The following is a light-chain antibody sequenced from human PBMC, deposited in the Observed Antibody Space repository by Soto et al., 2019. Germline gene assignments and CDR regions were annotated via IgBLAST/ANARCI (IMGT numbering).Light chain of an antibody. V-gene: IGLV2-14*01. Sequence: QSVLTQPASVSGSPGQSITISCTGTSSDVCGYNYVSWYQHHPGKAPKLMIYEVSNRPSGVSNRFSGSKSGNTASLTISGLQAEDEADYYCSSYTSSSTLYVFGTGTKLTVL. CDR2: EVS. CDR1: SSDVCGYNY. J-gene: IGLJ1*01. CDR3: SSYTSSSTLYV.